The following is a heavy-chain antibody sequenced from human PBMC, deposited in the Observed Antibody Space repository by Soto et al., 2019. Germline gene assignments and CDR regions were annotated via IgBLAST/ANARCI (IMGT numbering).Heavy chain of an antibody. CDR1: GGSFSGYY. J-gene: IGHJ4*02. CDR2: INHSGST. Sequence: SETLSLTCAVYGGSFSGYYWSWIRQPPGKGLEWIGEINHSGSTNYNPSLKSRVTISVDTSKNQFSLKLSSVTAADTAVYYCARTTYLDLIDYWGQGTLVIVSS. CDR3: ARTTYLDLIDY. V-gene: IGHV4-34*01. D-gene: IGHD4-17*01.